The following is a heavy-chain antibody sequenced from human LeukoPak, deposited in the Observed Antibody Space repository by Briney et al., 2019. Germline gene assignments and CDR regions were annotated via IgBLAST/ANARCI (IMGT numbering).Heavy chain of an antibody. CDR1: GFTFSSYA. CDR3: VRGEYYYDSSGRSFDL. J-gene: IGHJ2*01. CDR2: ISYDGSNK. D-gene: IGHD3-22*01. Sequence: GGSLRLSCAASGFTFSSYAMHWVRQAPGKGLEWVALISYDGSNKYYADSVKGRFTISRDNSKNTLYLQMNSLRAEDTAVYYCVRGEYYYDSSGRSFDLWGRGTLVTVSS. V-gene: IGHV3-30-3*01.